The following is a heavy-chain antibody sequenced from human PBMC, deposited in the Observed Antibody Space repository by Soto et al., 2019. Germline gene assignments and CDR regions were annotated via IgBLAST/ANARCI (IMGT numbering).Heavy chain of an antibody. CDR3: ATILRFLAAGPP. V-gene: IGHV4-34*01. CDR2: INHSGST. Sequence: QVQLQQWGAGLLKPSETLSLTCAVYGGSFSGYYWSWIRQPPGKGLEWIGEINHSGSTNYNPSLKSRVTISVDTSKNQFSLKLSSVTAADTAVYYCATILRFLAAGPPWGQGTLVTVSS. CDR1: GGSFSGYY. D-gene: IGHD3-3*01. J-gene: IGHJ5*02.